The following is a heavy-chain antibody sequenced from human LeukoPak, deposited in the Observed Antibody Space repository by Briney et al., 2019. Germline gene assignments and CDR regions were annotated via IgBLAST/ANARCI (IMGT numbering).Heavy chain of an antibody. D-gene: IGHD6-19*01. CDR3: ARVRAVAADYFDY. Sequence: PGGSLRLSCAASGFTFSSYAMHWVRQAPGKGLEWVAVISYDGSNKYYADSVKGRFTISRDNSKDTLYLQMNSLRAEDTAVYYCARVRAVAADYFDYWGQGTLVTVSS. CDR1: GFTFSSYA. V-gene: IGHV3-30-3*01. CDR2: ISYDGSNK. J-gene: IGHJ4*02.